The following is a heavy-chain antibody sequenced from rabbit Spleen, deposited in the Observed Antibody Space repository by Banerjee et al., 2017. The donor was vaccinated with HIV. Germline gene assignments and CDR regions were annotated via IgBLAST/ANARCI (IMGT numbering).Heavy chain of an antibody. CDR1: GFSLNDNYV. V-gene: IGHV1S45*01. CDR2: IYSTNGKI. Sequence: QQHLEESGGGLVKPEGSLTLTCKASGFSLNDNYVMRWVRQAPGKGLEWIASIYSTNGKIYYATWAKGRFTISKTSSTTVTLRMTSLTAADRAAYFCARDLVGVIGWNFYLWGPGTLVTVS. CDR3: ARDLVGVIGWNFYL. D-gene: IGHD1-1*01. J-gene: IGHJ4*01.